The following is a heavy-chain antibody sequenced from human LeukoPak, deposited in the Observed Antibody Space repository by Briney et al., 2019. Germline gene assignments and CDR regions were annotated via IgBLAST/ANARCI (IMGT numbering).Heavy chain of an antibody. CDR1: GGSMTSYY. CDR2: VYYSGST. CDR3: ARGPGLNWFDP. V-gene: IGHV4-59*01. J-gene: IGHJ5*02. Sequence: SETLSVNCTVSGGSMTSYYWSWIRQPPGKGLEWIGYVYYSGSTNYSPSLESRVTISVATSKNQFSLKLNSVTAADTAVYFCARGPGLNWFDPWGQGTLVTVSS.